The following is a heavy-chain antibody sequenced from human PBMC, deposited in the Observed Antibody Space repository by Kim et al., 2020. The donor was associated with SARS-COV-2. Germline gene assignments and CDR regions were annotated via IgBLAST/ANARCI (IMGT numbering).Heavy chain of an antibody. V-gene: IGHV3-11*01. J-gene: IGHJ4*02. Sequence: VKGRFTIARDNAKNSLYLQMNSLGAEDTAVYYCARDSVAPGFGVVIPFDYWGQGTLVTVSS. CDR3: ARDSVAPGFGVVIPFDY. D-gene: IGHD3-3*01.